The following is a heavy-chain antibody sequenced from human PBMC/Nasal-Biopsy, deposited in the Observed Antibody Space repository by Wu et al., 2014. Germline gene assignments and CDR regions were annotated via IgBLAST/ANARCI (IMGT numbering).Heavy chain of an antibody. D-gene: IGHD2-8*01. V-gene: IGHV4-34*01. J-gene: IGHJ6*02. CDR2: GTT. Sequence: GTTNYNPSLKRRVTISVDTSKNQFALKLTSVTAADTAVYYCARGGVVSMFRILHSHDMDVWGQGTTVTVSS. CDR3: ARGGVVSMFRILHSHDMDV.